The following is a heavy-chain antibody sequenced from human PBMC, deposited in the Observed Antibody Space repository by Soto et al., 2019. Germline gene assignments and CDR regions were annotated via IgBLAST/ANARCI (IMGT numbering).Heavy chain of an antibody. V-gene: IGHV3-23*01. Sequence: GGSLRLSCAASGFTFSSYAMSWVRQAPGKGLEWVSAISGSGGSTYCADSVKGRFTISRDNSKNTLYLQMNSLRAEDTAVYYCAKASTSYDYFDYWGQGTLVTVSS. CDR2: ISGSGGST. D-gene: IGHD2-2*01. J-gene: IGHJ4*02. CDR3: AKASTSYDYFDY. CDR1: GFTFSSYA.